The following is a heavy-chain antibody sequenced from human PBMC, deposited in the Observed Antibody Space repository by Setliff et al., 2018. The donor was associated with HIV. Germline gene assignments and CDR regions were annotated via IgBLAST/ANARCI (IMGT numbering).Heavy chain of an antibody. D-gene: IGHD3-3*01. CDR2: INHDRTT. Sequence: SETLSLTCSVSGGSINTSSYYWAWVRQPPGKGLEWIGEINHDRTTNYNPSLKSRVTISVDTSKNQFSLTLNSVTAADTAVYYCARGSRQLTIFGVVFKTNYYFMDVWGKGTAVTVSS. V-gene: IGHV4-39*07. CDR3: ARGSRQLTIFGVVFKTNYYFMDV. CDR1: GGSINTSSYY. J-gene: IGHJ6*03.